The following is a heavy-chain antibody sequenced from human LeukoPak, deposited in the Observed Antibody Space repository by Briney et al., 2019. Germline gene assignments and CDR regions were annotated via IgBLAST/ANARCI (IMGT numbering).Heavy chain of an antibody. J-gene: IGHJ4*02. CDR1: GFTFSSYA. Sequence: GGSLRLSCAASGFTFSSYAMSWVRQAPGKGLEWVSAISGSGGSTYYADSVKGRFTISRDNSKNTLYLQMNSLGAEDTAVYYCAFRGRVTMIVETFDYWGQGTLVTVSS. CDR3: AFRGRVTMIVETFDY. D-gene: IGHD3-22*01. V-gene: IGHV3-23*01. CDR2: ISGSGGST.